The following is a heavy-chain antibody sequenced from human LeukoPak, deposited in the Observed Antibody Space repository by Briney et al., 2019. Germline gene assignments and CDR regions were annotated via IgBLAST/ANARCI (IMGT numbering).Heavy chain of an antibody. V-gene: IGHV4-59*08. D-gene: IGHD1-7*01. Sequence: SETLSLTCTVSGGSISSYYWSWIRQPPGKGLEWIGYIYYSGSTNYNPSLKSRVTISVDTSKNQFSLKLSSVTAADTAVYYCARRTGTTPRAFDYWGQGTLVTVSS. J-gene: IGHJ4*02. CDR1: GGSISSYY. CDR3: ARRTGTTPRAFDY. CDR2: IYYSGST.